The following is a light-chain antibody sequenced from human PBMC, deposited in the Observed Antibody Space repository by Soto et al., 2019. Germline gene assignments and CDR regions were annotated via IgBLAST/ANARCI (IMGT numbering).Light chain of an antibody. CDR2: RSN. J-gene: IGLJ2*01. CDR1: NSNLGKNY. CDR3: AAWDDSLTGVE. Sequence: QSVLTQPPSASGTPGQRVTISCSGTNSNLGKNYVFWYQQVPGTAPKLLIYRSNQRPSGVPDRFSGSKSDTSASLAISGLRSEDEADYYCAAWDDSLTGVEFGGGTKVTVL. V-gene: IGLV1-47*01.